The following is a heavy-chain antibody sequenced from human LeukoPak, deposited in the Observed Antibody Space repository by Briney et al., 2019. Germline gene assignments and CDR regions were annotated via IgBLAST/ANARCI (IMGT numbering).Heavy chain of an antibody. D-gene: IGHD2-15*01. J-gene: IGHJ4*02. CDR2: ISRGSTTI. CDR1: GFSFSSYI. V-gene: IGHV3-48*01. Sequence: PGGSLRLSCTASGFSFSSYIINWVRQAPGKGLEWVSYISRGSTTIYYADSLKGRFTISRDNAKNSLYLEMNSLRAEDTAVYYCAISSSYNYFDYWGQGTLVTVSS. CDR3: AISSSYNYFDY.